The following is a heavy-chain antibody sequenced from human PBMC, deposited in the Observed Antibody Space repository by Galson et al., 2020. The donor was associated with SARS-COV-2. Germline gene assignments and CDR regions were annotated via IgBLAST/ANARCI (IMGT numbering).Heavy chain of an antibody. J-gene: IGHJ3*02. CDR2: ISWNSGSI. V-gene: IGHV3-9*03. D-gene: IGHD5-18*01. CDR1: VFTFDDYA. Sequence: SLKISCAASVFTFDDYAMHWVRQAPGKGLEWVSGISWNSGSIGYADSVKGRFTISRDNAKNSLYLQMNSLRAEDMALYYCARRYSYGGNDAFDIWGQGTMVTVSS. CDR3: ARRYSYGGNDAFDI.